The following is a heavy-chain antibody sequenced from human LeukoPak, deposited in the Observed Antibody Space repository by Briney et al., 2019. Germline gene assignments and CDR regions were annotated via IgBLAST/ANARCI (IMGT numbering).Heavy chain of an antibody. Sequence: GGSLRLSCTASGFTFSSYAMSWVRQAPGKGLEWVSGISGSGGSTYYADSVKGRFTISRDNSKNTLYLQMNSLRAEDTAMYYCAKGGVGSGKTFASWSQGTLVTV. CDR3: AKGGVGSGKTFAS. CDR1: GFTFSSYA. V-gene: IGHV3-23*01. CDR2: ISGSGGST. J-gene: IGHJ4*02. D-gene: IGHD3-10*01.